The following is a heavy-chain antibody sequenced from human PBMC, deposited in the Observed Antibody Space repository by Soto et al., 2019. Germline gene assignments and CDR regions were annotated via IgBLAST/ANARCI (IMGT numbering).Heavy chain of an antibody. CDR3: ASTEDFFDY. CDR1: GGSLTSGTYY. J-gene: IGHJ4*02. CDR2: IFYSGST. V-gene: IGHV4-31*03. Sequence: RLCRTGSVSGGSLTSGTYYWSWIRQHPGKGLEWIGYIFYSGSTDYNPSLKSRVNISVDTSKNQFSLKLSSVTAADKAVYYCASTEDFFDYWGQGTLVTVYS.